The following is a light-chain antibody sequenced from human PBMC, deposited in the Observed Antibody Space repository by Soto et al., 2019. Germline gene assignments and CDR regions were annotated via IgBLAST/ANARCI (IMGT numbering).Light chain of an antibody. CDR3: QQHSRSPWT. CDR2: GAS. CDR1: QSVSSNY. V-gene: IGKV3-20*01. Sequence: EIVLTQSPGTLSLSPGERATLSCRAGQSVSSNYLAWFQQKPGQAPRLLIYGASRRASGIPDRFSGSGSGTAFTLTISRREPEDFAVYYWQQHSRSPWTFGQGTTVEIK. J-gene: IGKJ1*01.